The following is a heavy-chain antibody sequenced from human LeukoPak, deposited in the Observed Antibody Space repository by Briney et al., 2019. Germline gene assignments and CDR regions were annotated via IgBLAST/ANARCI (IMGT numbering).Heavy chain of an antibody. CDR1: GFTFSLNE. V-gene: IGHV3-48*03. CDR3: ARSLGYSSSWYDY. CDR2: ISTSGTTI. J-gene: IGHJ4*02. D-gene: IGHD6-13*01. Sequence: GGSLRLSCAASGFTFSLNEMNWVRQAPGKGLEWVSYISTSGTTIYYADSVKGRFSISRDNAKNPLYLQMNSLRAEDTALYYCARSLGYSSSWYDYWGQGTLVTVSS.